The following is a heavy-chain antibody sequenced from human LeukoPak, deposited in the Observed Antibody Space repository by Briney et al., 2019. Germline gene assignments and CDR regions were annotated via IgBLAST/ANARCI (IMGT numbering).Heavy chain of an antibody. CDR2: IYYSGST. CDR1: GGSISSGVYY. J-gene: IGHJ3*02. Sequence: SSETLSLTCTVSGGSISSGVYYWSWIRQHPGKGLEWIGYIYYSGSTYSNPSLKSRLTMSVDISKNQFSLKLSSVTAAGTAVYYCARGVKGLRGAFDIWGQGTMVTVSS. D-gene: IGHD3-10*01. CDR3: ARGVKGLRGAFDI. V-gene: IGHV4-31*03.